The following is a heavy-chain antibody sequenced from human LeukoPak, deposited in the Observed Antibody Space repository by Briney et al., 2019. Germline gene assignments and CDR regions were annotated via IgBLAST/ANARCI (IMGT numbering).Heavy chain of an antibody. CDR2: IKSDGSGI. V-gene: IGHV3-74*01. CDR3: ARAPFGTGSL. J-gene: IGHJ4*02. Sequence: QPGGSLRLSCAASGFTFSSFWMNWGRQAPGKGLVWVSRIKSDGSGIYYVDSVRGRFTISRDNAKKSLYLQMNSLRAEDTAVYYCARAPFGTGSLWGQGTLVTVSS. CDR1: GFTFSSFW. D-gene: IGHD1-14*01.